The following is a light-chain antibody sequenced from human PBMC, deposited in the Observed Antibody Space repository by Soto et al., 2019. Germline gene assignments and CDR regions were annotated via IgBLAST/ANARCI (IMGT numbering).Light chain of an antibody. Sequence: QSALPQPASVSGSPGQSIPLSCTGTSSGVGVYNYVSWYQQHPGKAPNHIIFDVSNRPSGVSNRFSGSKSGNSATLTISGLQAEDEADYYGSSYTGSNTPVVFGGGT. CDR3: SSYTGSNTPVV. CDR2: DVS. V-gene: IGLV2-14*01. CDR1: SSGVGVYNY. J-gene: IGLJ2*01.